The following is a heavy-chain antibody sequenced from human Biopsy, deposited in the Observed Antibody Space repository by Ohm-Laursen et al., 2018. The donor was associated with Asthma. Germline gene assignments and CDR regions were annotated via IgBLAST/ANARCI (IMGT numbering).Heavy chain of an antibody. CDR3: ARSDCGSGCYFYIPFYF. D-gene: IGHD3-22*01. Sequence: SLRLSCSASGFTFSSYGMHWVRQAPGKGLEWVALISNDGSSKYYADSVKGRFTISRDISKNTLYLQMNSLRAEDTAVYYCARSDCGSGCYFYIPFYFWGQGTLVTVSS. CDR2: ISNDGSSK. CDR1: GFTFSSYG. J-gene: IGHJ4*02. V-gene: IGHV3-30*03.